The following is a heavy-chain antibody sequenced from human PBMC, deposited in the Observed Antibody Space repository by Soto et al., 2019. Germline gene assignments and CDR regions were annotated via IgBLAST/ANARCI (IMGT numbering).Heavy chain of an antibody. CDR1: GGTFSSYA. Sequence: QVQLVQSGAEVKKPGSSVKVSCKASGGTFSSYAISWVRQAPGQGLEWMGGIIPIFGTANYAQKFQGRVTITADESTSTAHMELSSLRSEDTAVYYCARAQVDDYCDLNRYYYYGMDVWGQGTTVTVSS. CDR3: ARAQVDDYCDLNRYYYYGMDV. V-gene: IGHV1-69*12. D-gene: IGHD4-17*01. J-gene: IGHJ6*02. CDR2: IIPIFGTA.